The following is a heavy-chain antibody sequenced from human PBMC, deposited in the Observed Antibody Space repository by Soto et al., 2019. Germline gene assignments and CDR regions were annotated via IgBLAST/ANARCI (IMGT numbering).Heavy chain of an antibody. J-gene: IGHJ5*02. Sequence: SETLSLTCTVSGGSTNSRSDYWGWIRQPPGKGLEWIGSVYYSGSTYDNPSLQSRVTISVDTSRNQFSLNLTSVTAADTAVYYCARQDRVVVEGRWFDPWGQGTLVTVSS. CDR2: VYYSGST. V-gene: IGHV4-39*01. CDR3: ARQDRVVVEGRWFDP. D-gene: IGHD2-15*01. CDR1: GGSTNSRSDY.